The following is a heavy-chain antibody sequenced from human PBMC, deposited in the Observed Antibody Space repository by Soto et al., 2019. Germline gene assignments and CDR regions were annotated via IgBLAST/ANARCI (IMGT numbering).Heavy chain of an antibody. J-gene: IGHJ3*02. CDR1: GGSFSGYY. Sequence: SETLSLTCAVYGGSFSGYYWSWIRQPPGKGLEWIGEINHSGSTNYNPSLKSRVTISVDTSKNQFSLKLSSVTAADTGVDYWARGAVSWYDDALDIWGQGTMVTVSS. CDR3: ARGAVSWYDDALDI. V-gene: IGHV4-34*01. CDR2: INHSGST. D-gene: IGHD6-13*01.